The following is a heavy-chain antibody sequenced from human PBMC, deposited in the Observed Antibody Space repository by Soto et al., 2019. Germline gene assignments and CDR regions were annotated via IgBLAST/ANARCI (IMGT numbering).Heavy chain of an antibody. CDR3: GRHTPLPAAGGPGGDIWFDP. CDR2: IYYSGST. CDR1: GGSISSYY. Sequence: SETLSLTCTVSGGSISSYYWSWIRQPPGKGLEWIGYIYYSGSTNYNPSLKSRVTISVDTSKNQFSLKLSSVTAADTAVYYCGRHTPLPAAGGPGGDIWFDPWGKETLVTVP. J-gene: IGHJ5*02. D-gene: IGHD6-25*01. V-gene: IGHV4-59*08.